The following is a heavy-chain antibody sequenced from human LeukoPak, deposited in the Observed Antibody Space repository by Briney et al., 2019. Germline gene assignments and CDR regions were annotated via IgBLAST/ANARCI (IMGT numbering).Heavy chain of an antibody. CDR2: IRYDAGTR. V-gene: IGHV3-7*01. CDR1: GFTISSFW. CDR3: AIIGTPGKPKYSRL. J-gene: IGHJ1*01. D-gene: IGHD2-15*01. Sequence: GGSLRLSCAASGFTISSFWMSWVRQAPGKGPEWLATIRYDAGTRYYADSMRGRFTISRDNAQNSLYLQINSLRAEDTAIYYCAIIGTPGKPKYSRLWGQGTRVTVSS.